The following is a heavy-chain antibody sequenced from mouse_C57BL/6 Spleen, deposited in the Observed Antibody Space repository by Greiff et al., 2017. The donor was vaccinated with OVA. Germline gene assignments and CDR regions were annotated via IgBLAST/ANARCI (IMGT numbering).Heavy chain of an antibody. Sequence: VKLVESGAELVRPGTSVKMSCKASGYTFTNYWIGWAKQRPGHGLEWIGDIYPGGGYTNYNEKFKGKATLTADKSSSTAYMQFSSLTSEDSAIYYCARGVTTVVADYAMDYWGQGTPVTVSS. CDR3: ARGVTTVVADYAMDY. J-gene: IGHJ4*01. V-gene: IGHV1-63*01. CDR1: GYTFTNYW. D-gene: IGHD1-1*01. CDR2: IYPGGGYT.